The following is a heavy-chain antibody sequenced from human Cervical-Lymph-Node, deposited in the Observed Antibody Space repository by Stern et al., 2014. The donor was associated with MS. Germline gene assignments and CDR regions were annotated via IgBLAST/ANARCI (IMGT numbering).Heavy chain of an antibody. CDR1: GFSLSTSGVA. Sequence: QITLKESGPTLVKPTQTLTLTCTFSGFSLSTSGVAVGWIRQPPGKALEWLALILWDDDKRYSPSLKSRLTITKDTSKNQVVLTMTNMDPVDTATYYCAHRRGGYCSSTSCYAFDYWGQGTLVTVSS. CDR3: AHRRGGYCSSTSCYAFDY. D-gene: IGHD2-2*01. J-gene: IGHJ4*02. CDR2: ILWDDDK. V-gene: IGHV2-5*02.